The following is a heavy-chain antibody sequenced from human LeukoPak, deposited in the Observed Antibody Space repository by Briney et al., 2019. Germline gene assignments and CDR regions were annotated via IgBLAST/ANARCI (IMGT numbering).Heavy chain of an antibody. V-gene: IGHV3-21*01. CDR1: GFSFSTYA. CDR2: ISTTSSYI. D-gene: IGHD2/OR15-2a*01. Sequence: PGGSLRLSCAASGFSFSTYAVSWVRQAPGKGLEWVSCISTTSSYIFYADSVRGRFTISRDNAKNTLYLQMDSLRPEDTAVYYCARERGYYVGFDDWGQGTLVTVSP. CDR3: ARERGYYVGFDD. J-gene: IGHJ4*02.